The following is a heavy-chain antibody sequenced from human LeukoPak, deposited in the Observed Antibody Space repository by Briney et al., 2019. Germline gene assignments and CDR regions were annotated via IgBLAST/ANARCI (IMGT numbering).Heavy chain of an antibody. CDR1: GFTFSSYA. CDR2: ISGSGGST. D-gene: IGHD3-3*01. V-gene: IGHV3-23*01. Sequence: GGSLRLSCAASGFTFSSYARSWVRQAPGRGLECVSAISGSGGSTYYPDSVKGGFTISRDNSKNTLYLQMNSLRAEDTAVYYCAKGDYDFWSGYNTYFDYWGQGTLVTVSS. J-gene: IGHJ4*02. CDR3: AKGDYDFWSGYNTYFDY.